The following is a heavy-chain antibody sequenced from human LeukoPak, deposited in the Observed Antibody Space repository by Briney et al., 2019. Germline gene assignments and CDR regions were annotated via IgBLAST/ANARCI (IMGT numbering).Heavy chain of an antibody. D-gene: IGHD5-12*01. J-gene: IGHJ4*02. CDR2: ISGSGGST. CDR1: GFTFSSYA. V-gene: IGHV3-23*01. Sequence: GGSLRLSCAASGFTFSSYAMSWVRQAPGEGLEWVSAISGSGGSTYYADSVKGRFTISRDNSKNTLYLQMNSLRAEDTAVYYCAKDSGYSGYGPFDYWGQGTLVTVSS. CDR3: AKDSGYSGYGPFDY.